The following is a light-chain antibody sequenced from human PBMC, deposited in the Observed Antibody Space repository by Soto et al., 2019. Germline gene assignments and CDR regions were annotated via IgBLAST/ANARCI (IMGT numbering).Light chain of an antibody. CDR1: QDINNH. CDR2: GAS. CDR3: QQNYNLPPIT. V-gene: IGKV1-33*01. J-gene: IGKJ5*01. Sequence: DIQLTQSPSSLSASVGDRVTFTCQASQDINNHLNWYQQKPGKAPKLLIYGASNLHTRVQSRFSGSGSGTHFVFTISSLQPKDIATYFCQQNYNLPPITFGQGTRLEIK.